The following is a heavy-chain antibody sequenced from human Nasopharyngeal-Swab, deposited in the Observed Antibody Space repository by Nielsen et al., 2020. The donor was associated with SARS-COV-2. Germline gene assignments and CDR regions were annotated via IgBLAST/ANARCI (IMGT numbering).Heavy chain of an antibody. D-gene: IGHD4-23*01. V-gene: IGHV3-15*01. Sequence: GEALKMSCAASGFTLCKAWVSGVRLDPGKGLEWVGRIKSKTDGGTTDYAAPVKSRFTMSRDDTKNTVYLQMNSLKTEDTAVYYCTTDGRWPFDSWGQGTLVTVSS. CDR1: GFTLCKAW. J-gene: IGHJ4*02. CDR3: TTDGRWPFDS. CDR2: IKSKTDGGTT.